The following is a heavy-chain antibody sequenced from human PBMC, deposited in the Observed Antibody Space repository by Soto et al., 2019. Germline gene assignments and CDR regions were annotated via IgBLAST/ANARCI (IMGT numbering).Heavy chain of an antibody. D-gene: IGHD3-22*01. CDR3: ASLSPAYYYDSSGRPIDY. J-gene: IGHJ4*02. CDR2: IYHSGST. V-gene: IGHV4-4*02. Sequence: SETLSLTCAVSGGSISSSNWWSWVRQPPGKGLEWIGEIYHSGSTNYNPSLKSRVTISVDKSKNQFSLKLSSVTAADTAVYYCASLSPAYYYDSSGRPIDYWGQGTLVTVSS. CDR1: GGSISSSNW.